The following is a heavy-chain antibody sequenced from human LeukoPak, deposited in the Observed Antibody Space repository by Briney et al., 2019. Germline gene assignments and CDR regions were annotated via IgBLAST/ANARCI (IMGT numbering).Heavy chain of an antibody. Sequence: PGGSLRLSCAASGFTFSIYWMIWVRRSPGKGVEWVANIKQDGREKYYVDSVKVRFTISRDNAKNSLYVQMNSLRAEETAVYYCARAVAGRDAFDIWGQGTMVTVSS. D-gene: IGHD6-19*01. CDR3: ARAVAGRDAFDI. CDR2: IKQDGREK. CDR1: GFTFSIYW. V-gene: IGHV3-7*01. J-gene: IGHJ3*02.